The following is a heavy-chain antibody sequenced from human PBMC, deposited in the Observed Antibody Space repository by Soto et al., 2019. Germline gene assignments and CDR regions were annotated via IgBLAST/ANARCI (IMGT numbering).Heavy chain of an antibody. Sequence: GGSLRLSCAASGFTLSGYAMDWVRQAPGKGLEYVSGISSNGVGTYYANSVQGRFTISRDNSKNTLYLQMSSLRPEDMAVYYCARDQGYDILTGYYILDGMDVWGQGTTVTVSS. D-gene: IGHD3-9*01. CDR2: ISSNGVGT. CDR1: GFTLSGYA. J-gene: IGHJ6*02. CDR3: ARDQGYDILTGYYILDGMDV. V-gene: IGHV3-64*01.